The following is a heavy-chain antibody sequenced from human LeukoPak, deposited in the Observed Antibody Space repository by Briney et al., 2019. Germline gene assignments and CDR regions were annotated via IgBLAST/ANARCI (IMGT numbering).Heavy chain of an antibody. Sequence: GASVKVSCKASGYTFTSYGISWVRQAPGQGLEWMGWISAYNGNTNYAQKLQGRVTMTTDTSTSTAYMELRSLRSDDTAVYYCARMEGAGYSSGWYNYYYGTDVWGQGTTVTVSS. CDR1: GYTFTSYG. D-gene: IGHD6-19*01. CDR2: ISAYNGNT. CDR3: ARMEGAGYSSGWYNYYYGTDV. J-gene: IGHJ6*02. V-gene: IGHV1-18*01.